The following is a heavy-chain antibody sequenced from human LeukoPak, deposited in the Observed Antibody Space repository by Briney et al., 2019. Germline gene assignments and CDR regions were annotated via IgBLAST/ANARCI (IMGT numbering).Heavy chain of an antibody. Sequence: GSLRLSCAASGFTFGSYAMHWVRQAPGKGLEWVAVISYDGSNKYYADSVKGRFTISRDNSKNTLYLQMNSLRAEDTAVYYCARDSGWYVPGYWGQGTLVTVSS. D-gene: IGHD6-19*01. CDR2: ISYDGSNK. CDR3: ARDSGWYVPGY. V-gene: IGHV3-30*04. J-gene: IGHJ4*02. CDR1: GFTFGSYA.